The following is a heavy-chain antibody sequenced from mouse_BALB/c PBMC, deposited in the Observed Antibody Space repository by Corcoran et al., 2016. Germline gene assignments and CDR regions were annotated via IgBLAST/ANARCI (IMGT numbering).Heavy chain of an antibody. CDR3: ARSPYYYGIDY. V-gene: IGHV9-3-1*01. J-gene: IGHJ2*01. CDR2: INTYTGEP. CDR1: GYTFTNYG. D-gene: IGHD1-1*01. Sequence: QIQLVQSGPELKKPGETVKIPCKASGYTFTNYGMNWVKQAPGKGLKWMGWINTYTGEPTYADDFKGRFAFSLETSASTANLQINNLKNEDTATYFCARSPYYYGIDYWGQGTTLTVSS.